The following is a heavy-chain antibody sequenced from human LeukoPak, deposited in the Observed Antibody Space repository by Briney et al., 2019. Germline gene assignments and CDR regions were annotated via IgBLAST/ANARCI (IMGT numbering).Heavy chain of an antibody. Sequence: GGSLRLSCAASGFTFSSYWMHWVRQAPGKGLLWVSRINSDGSSTSYADSVRGRFTISRDNAKNTLYLQMNSLRAEDTAVYYCARRIAAAAAPYYFDYWGQGTLVTVSS. J-gene: IGHJ4*02. CDR2: INSDGSST. CDR1: GFTFSSYW. D-gene: IGHD6-13*01. V-gene: IGHV3-74*01. CDR3: ARRIAAAAAPYYFDY.